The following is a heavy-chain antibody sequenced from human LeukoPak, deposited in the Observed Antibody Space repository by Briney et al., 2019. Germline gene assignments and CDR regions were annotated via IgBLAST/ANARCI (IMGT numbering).Heavy chain of an antibody. Sequence: TYGMLXVRQAXGXGXEXVXXXAYYLSNKVYADSVKGRFTISRDNSKKTLYLQMNSLRGEDTAVYYCAKEKAIATINYVLDFWGQGTTVTVSS. J-gene: IGHJ6*02. D-gene: IGHD3-10*02. CDR1: TYG. V-gene: IGHV3-30*18. CDR3: AKEKAIATINYVLDF. CDR2: XAYYLSNK.